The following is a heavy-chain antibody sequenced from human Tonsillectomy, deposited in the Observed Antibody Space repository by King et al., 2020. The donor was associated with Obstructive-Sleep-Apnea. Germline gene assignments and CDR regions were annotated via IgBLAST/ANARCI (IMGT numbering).Heavy chain of an antibody. CDR2: ISAYNGNT. CDR3: ARAWGHYGDSYPY. V-gene: IGHV1-18*04. Sequence: QLVQSGAEVKKPGASVKVSCKASGYTFTNYGINWVRQAPGQGLEWMGWISAYNGNTNFAQKLQGRVTMTTDTSTSTAYMERRSLTSDDTALYFCARAWGHYGDSYPYWGQGTLVTVSS. J-gene: IGHJ4*02. D-gene: IGHD4-17*01. CDR1: GYTFTNYG.